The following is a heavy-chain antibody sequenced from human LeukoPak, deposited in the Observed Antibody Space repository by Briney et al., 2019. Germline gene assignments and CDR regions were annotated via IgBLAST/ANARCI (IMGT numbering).Heavy chain of an antibody. D-gene: IGHD6-13*01. CDR1: GFTFSTYA. J-gene: IGHJ4*02. V-gene: IGHV3-21*01. CDR2: ISSSSSSI. CDR3: AREGATAGSGYYFDY. Sequence: GGSLRLSCAASGFTFSTYAMSWVRQAPGKGLEWVSSISSSSSSIYYADSVKGRFAISRDNTKKSLYLQMNSLRAEDTAVYYCAREGATAGSGYYFDYWGQGSLVTVSS.